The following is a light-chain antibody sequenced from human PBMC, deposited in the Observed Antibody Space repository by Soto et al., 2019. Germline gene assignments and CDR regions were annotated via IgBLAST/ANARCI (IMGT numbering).Light chain of an antibody. CDR2: DGS. CDR3: QQCSTDPVT. J-gene: IGKJ1*01. CDR1: RSVGNR. V-gene: IGKV1-5*01. Sequence: DIQMTQSPSTLSASVGDRVIITCRASRSVGNRLAWYRQKPGKAPKVLIFDGSTLRSGVPSRFSGSGSGTEFSLTISSLQPDDFATYYCQQCSTDPVTFGQGTKVDIK.